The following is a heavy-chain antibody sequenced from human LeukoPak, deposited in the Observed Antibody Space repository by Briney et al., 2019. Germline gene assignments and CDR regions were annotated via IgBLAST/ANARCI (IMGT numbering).Heavy chain of an antibody. D-gene: IGHD5-24*01. Sequence: GGSLRLSCAASGFTFSSYWMSWVRQAPGKGLEWVANIKQDGSEKYYVDSVKGRFTISRDNAKNSLYLQMNSLRAEDTAVYYCARDRRDGYLTSYYYYYMDVWGRGTTVTVSS. CDR2: IKQDGSEK. CDR1: GFTFSSYW. J-gene: IGHJ6*03. V-gene: IGHV3-7*01. CDR3: ARDRRDGYLTSYYYYYMDV.